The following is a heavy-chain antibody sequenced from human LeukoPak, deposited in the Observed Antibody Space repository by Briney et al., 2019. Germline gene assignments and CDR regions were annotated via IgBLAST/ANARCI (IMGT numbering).Heavy chain of an antibody. V-gene: IGHV3-33*06. J-gene: IGHJ4*02. CDR2: IWYDGSNK. CDR3: AKEHGYYYDSSGYYLAY. D-gene: IGHD3-22*01. Sequence: GGSLRLSCAASGFTFSSYGMHWVRQAPGKGLEWVAVIWYDGSNKYYADSVKGRFTISRDNSKNTLYLQTNSLRAEDTAVYYCAKEHGYYYDSSGYYLAYWGQGTLVTVSS. CDR1: GFTFSSYG.